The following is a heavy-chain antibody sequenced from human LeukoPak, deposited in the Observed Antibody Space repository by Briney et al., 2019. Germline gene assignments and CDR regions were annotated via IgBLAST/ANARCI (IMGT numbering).Heavy chain of an antibody. Sequence: HPGGSLTLSCAASGFTFSSYAMSWVRQAPGKGLEWVSAISGSGGSTYYADSVKGRFTISRDNSKNTLYLQMNSLRAEDPAVYYCAKASSSYCSSTSCYRPLDYWGQGTLVTVSS. CDR3: AKASSSYCSSTSCYRPLDY. D-gene: IGHD2-2*01. CDR1: GFTFSSYA. CDR2: ISGSGGST. V-gene: IGHV3-23*01. J-gene: IGHJ4*02.